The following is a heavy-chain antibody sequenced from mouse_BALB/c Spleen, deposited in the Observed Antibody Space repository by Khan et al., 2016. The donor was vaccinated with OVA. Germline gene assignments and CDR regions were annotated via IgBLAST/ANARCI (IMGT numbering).Heavy chain of an antibody. V-gene: IGHV5-6-4*01. CDR3: TRDRNYYGSSFYFDD. CDR2: ITSGGSYT. Sequence: EVELVESGGGLVKPGGSLRLSCAASGFTFSSYSMSWVRQTPEKRLEWVATITSGGSYTYYPDSVQGRFTISRDNAKNTLYLHMSSLKSEDTAMYYCTRDRNYYGSSFYFDDGGQGTTLTVSS. D-gene: IGHD1-1*01. CDR1: GFTFSSYS. J-gene: IGHJ2*01.